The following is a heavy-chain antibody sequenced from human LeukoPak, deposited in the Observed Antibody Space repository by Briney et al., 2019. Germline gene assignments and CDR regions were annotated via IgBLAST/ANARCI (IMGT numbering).Heavy chain of an antibody. CDR2: IIPIFGTA. D-gene: IGHD3-10*01. J-gene: IGHJ4*02. CDR3: ARDRDYGSFDY. CDR1: GGTFSSYA. Sequence: AVKVSCKASGGTFSSYAISWVRQAPGQGLEWMGGIIPIFGTATYAQKFQGRVTITTDESTSTAYMELSSLRSDDTAVYYCARDRDYGSFDYWGQGTLVTVSS. V-gene: IGHV1-69*05.